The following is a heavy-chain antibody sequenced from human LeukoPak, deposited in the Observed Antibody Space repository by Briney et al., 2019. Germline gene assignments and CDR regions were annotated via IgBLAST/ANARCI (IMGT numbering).Heavy chain of an antibody. CDR3: ARDLRHGGWFDP. D-gene: IGHD3-10*01. CDR2: IYYSGST. Sequence: SQTLSLTCTVSGGSISSGGYYWSWIRQHPGKGLEWIGYIYYSGSTYYNPSLKSRVTISVDTSKNQFSLQLSSVTAADTAVYYCARDLRHGGWFDPWGQGTLVTVSS. J-gene: IGHJ5*02. V-gene: IGHV4-31*03. CDR1: GGSISSGGYY.